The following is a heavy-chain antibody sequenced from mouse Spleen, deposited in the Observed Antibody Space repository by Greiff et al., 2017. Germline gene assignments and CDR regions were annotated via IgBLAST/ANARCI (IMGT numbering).Heavy chain of an antibody. CDR1: GYTFTSYW. CDR3: AREKSTLDY. J-gene: IGHJ2*01. CDR2: IYPGSGST. D-gene: IGHD2-1*01. Sequence: QVQLQQPGAELVKPGASVKMSCKASGYTFTSYWITWVKQRPGQGLEWIGDIYPGSGSTNYNEKFKSKATLTVDKSSSTAYMELRSLTSEDSAVYYCAREKSTLDYWGQGTTLTVSS. V-gene: IGHV1-55*01.